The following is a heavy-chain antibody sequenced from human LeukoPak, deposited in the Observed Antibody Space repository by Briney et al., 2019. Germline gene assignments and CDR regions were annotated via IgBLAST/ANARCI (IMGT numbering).Heavy chain of an antibody. Sequence: GGSLRLSCAASGFTFSSYSMNWVRQAPGKGLEWVSYISSSSSTIYYADSVKGRFTISRDNAKNTLYLQMNSLRAEDTAVYYCAREGGYDSSGYYRENSEFDYWGQGTLVTVSS. V-gene: IGHV3-48*01. J-gene: IGHJ4*02. CDR3: AREGGYDSSGYYRENSEFDY. CDR1: GFTFSSYS. CDR2: ISSSSSTI. D-gene: IGHD3-22*01.